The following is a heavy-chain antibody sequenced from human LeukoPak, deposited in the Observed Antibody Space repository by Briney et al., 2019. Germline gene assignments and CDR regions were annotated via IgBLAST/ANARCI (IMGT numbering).Heavy chain of an antibody. D-gene: IGHD2-2*01. V-gene: IGHV1-69*05. CDR1: GGTFSSYA. CDR3: ARGRTSPDDAFDI. Sequence: CSVKVSCKASGGTFSSYAISWVRQAPGQGLEWMGGIIPIFGTANYAQKFQGRVTMTRNTSISTAYMVLSSLRSEDTAVYYCARGRTSPDDAFDIWGQGTMVTVSS. J-gene: IGHJ3*02. CDR2: IIPIFGTA.